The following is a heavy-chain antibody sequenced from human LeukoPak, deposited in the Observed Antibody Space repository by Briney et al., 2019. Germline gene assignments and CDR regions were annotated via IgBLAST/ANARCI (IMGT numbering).Heavy chain of an antibody. J-gene: IGHJ4*02. V-gene: IGHV3-7*04. Sequence: GGSLRLSCAASGFTFSSYWMSWVRQAPGKRLEWVAIIKQDGTEKYYVDSVKGRFTISRDNAKNSLYLQMNSLRAEDTAVYYCARGVGATHFDYWGQGTLVTVSS. CDR2: IKQDGTEK. CDR1: GFTFSSYW. CDR3: ARGVGATHFDY. D-gene: IGHD1-26*01.